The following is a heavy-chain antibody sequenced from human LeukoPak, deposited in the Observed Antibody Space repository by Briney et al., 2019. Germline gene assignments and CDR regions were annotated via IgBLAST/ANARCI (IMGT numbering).Heavy chain of an antibody. CDR2: ISAYNGNT. J-gene: IGHJ6*03. D-gene: IGHD4-11*01. Sequence: ASVTVSCKASGYTFTSYGISWVRQAPGQGLEWMGWISAYNGNTNYAQKLQGRVTMTTDASTSTAYMELRSLRSDDTAVYYCARDYSNYVYYMDVWGKGTTVTVSS. CDR1: GYTFTSYG. V-gene: IGHV1-18*01. CDR3: ARDYSNYVYYMDV.